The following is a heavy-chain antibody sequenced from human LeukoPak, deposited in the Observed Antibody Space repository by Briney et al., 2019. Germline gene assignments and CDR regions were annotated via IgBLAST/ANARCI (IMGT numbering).Heavy chain of an antibody. J-gene: IGHJ4*02. V-gene: IGHV3-23*01. Sequence: QTGGSLRLSCAASGFTFSSYAMSWVRQAPGKGLEWVSAISSSGSSTYYADSVKGRFTISRANSKNTLFLQMNSLRAEDTAVYYCAKDYGREGGRYWGDFDYWGQGTLVTVSS. CDR1: GFTFSSYA. CDR2: ISSSGSST. CDR3: AKDYGREGGRYWGDFDY. D-gene: IGHD1-26*01.